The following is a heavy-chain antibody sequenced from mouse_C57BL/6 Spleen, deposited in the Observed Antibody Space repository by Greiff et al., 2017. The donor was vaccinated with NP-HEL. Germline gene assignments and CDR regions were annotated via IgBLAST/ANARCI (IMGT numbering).Heavy chain of an antibody. Sequence: VQLQQPGAELVRPGSSVKLSCKASGYTFTSYWMDWVKQRPGQGLEWIGNIYPSDSETHYNQKFKDKATLTVDKSSSTAYMQLSSLTSEDSAVYYCARGKSSGTVYFDYWGQGTTLTVSS. J-gene: IGHJ2*01. CDR3: ARGKSSGTVYFDY. CDR2: IYPSDSET. V-gene: IGHV1-61*01. D-gene: IGHD3-2*02. CDR1: GYTFTSYW.